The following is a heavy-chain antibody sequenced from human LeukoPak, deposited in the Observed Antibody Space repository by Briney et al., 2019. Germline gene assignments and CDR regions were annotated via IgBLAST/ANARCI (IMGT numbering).Heavy chain of an antibody. CDR2: INERGSST. Sequence: GGSLRLSCAAAGFTFSNSWLHWVRQAPGKGLVWVSRINERGSSTSYADSVKGRFTISRDNAKNTLYLQMNNLRADDTAVYYCAGGRLVATSKAVAIDYWGQGTLVTVSS. D-gene: IGHD5-12*01. CDR3: AGGRLVATSKAVAIDY. CDR1: GFTFSNSW. V-gene: IGHV3-74*01. J-gene: IGHJ4*02.